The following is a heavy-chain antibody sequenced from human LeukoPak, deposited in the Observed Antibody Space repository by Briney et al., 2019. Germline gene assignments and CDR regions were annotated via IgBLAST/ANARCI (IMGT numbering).Heavy chain of an antibody. CDR3: VRDCSGGSCYSEYYGMDV. CDR1: GGSISSGGYY. Sequence: PSETLSLTCTVSGGSISSGGYYWSWIRQHPGKGLEWIGYIYYSGSTYYNPSLKSRVTISVDTSKNQFSLKLSSVTAADTAVYYCVRDCSGGSCYSEYYGMDVWGQGTTVTVSS. V-gene: IGHV4-31*03. D-gene: IGHD2-15*01. CDR2: IYYSGST. J-gene: IGHJ6*02.